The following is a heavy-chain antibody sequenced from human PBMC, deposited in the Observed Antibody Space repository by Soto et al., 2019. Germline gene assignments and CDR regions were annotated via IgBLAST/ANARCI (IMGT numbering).Heavy chain of an antibody. CDR2: TSYDGNNE. V-gene: IGHV3-30*18. CDR1: GFTFSNYA. J-gene: IGHJ4*02. CDR3: AKDKGGFNGATSYFDY. Sequence: GGSLRLSCAASGFTFSNYAMDWVRQAPGKGLEWVALTSYDGNNEYYTDSVKGGFTISRDNSKNTLFLQMNSPRPEDTAVYYCAKDKGGFNGATSYFDYWGQGALVTVSS. D-gene: IGHD3-10*01.